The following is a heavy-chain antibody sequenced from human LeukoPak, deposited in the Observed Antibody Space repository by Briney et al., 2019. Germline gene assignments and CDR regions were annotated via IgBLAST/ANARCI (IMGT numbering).Heavy chain of an antibody. J-gene: IGHJ4*02. Sequence: GGSLRLSCAASGFTFSGYGMHWVRQAPGKGLEWVAVISYDGSNKYYADSVKGRFTISRDNSKNTLYLQMNSLRAEDTAVYYCANGDFDWLLIDYWGQGTLVTVSS. V-gene: IGHV3-30*18. CDR3: ANGDFDWLLIDY. D-gene: IGHD3-9*01. CDR1: GFTFSGYG. CDR2: ISYDGSNK.